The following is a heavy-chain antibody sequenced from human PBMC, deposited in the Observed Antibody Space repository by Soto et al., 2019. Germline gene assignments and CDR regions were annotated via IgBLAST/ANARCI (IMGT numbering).Heavy chain of an antibody. J-gene: IGHJ6*02. CDR1: GGTFSSYA. D-gene: IGHD3-10*01. Sequence: SVKVSCKASGGTFSSYAISWVRQVPGQGLEWMGGIIPIFGTANYAQKFQGRVTITADKSTSTAYMELSSLRSEDTAVYYCARERGSPNYYYYGMDVWGQGTTVTVSS. V-gene: IGHV1-69*06. CDR2: IIPIFGTA. CDR3: ARERGSPNYYYYGMDV.